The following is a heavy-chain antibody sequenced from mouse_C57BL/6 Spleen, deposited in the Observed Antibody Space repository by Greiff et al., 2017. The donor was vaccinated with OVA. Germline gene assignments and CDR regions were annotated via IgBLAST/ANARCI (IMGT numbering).Heavy chain of an antibody. CDR1: GFSFNTYA. V-gene: IGHV10-1*01. Sequence: EVKVVESGGGLVQPKGSLKLSCAASGFSFNTYAMNWVRQAPGKGLEWVARIRSKSNNYATYYADSVKDRFTISRDDSESMLYLQMNNLKTEDTAMYYCVRQGGTGAWFAYWGQGTLVTVSA. D-gene: IGHD4-1*01. CDR3: VRQGGTGAWFAY. CDR2: IRSKSNNYAT. J-gene: IGHJ3*01.